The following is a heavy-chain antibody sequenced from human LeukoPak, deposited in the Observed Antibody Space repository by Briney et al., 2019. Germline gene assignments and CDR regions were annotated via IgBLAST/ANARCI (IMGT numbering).Heavy chain of an antibody. CDR1: GYSISSGYY. CDR3: ARGRRHFWSGYYMDV. V-gene: IGHV4-38-2*02. Sequence: SETLSLTCTVSGYSISSGYYWGWIRQPPGKGLEWIGSINHSGSTNYNPSLKSRVTISVDTSKNQFSLKLSSVTAADTAVYYCARGRRHFWSGYYMDVWGKGTTVTVSS. J-gene: IGHJ6*03. D-gene: IGHD3-3*02. CDR2: INHSGST.